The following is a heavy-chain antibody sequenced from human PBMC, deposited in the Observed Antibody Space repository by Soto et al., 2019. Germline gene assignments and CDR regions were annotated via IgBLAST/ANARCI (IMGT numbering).Heavy chain of an antibody. Sequence: ASVKVSCKASGYTFTSYYMHWVRQAPGQGLEWMGIINPSGGSTSYAQKSQGRVTMTRDTSTSTVYMELSSLRSEDTAVYYCARDQRAVAATGYYYYYGMDVWGQGTTVTVSS. CDR3: ARDQRAVAATGYYYYYGMDV. D-gene: IGHD2-15*01. CDR1: GYTFTSYY. J-gene: IGHJ6*02. CDR2: INPSGGST. V-gene: IGHV1-46*01.